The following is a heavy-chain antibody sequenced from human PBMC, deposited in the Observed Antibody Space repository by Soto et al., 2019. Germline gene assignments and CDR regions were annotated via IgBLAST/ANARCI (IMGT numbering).Heavy chain of an antibody. CDR3: ARIKAGKNAFDI. CDR2: IFSNDEK. D-gene: IGHD6-13*01. CDR1: GFSLSNARMG. V-gene: IGHV2-26*01. Sequence: SVPTMVNPTETLTLTCTVSGFSLSNARMGVSWIRQPPGKALEWLAHIFSNDEKSYSTSLKSRLTISKDTSKSQVVLTMTNMDPVDTATYYCARIKAGKNAFDIWGQGTMVTVSS. J-gene: IGHJ3*02.